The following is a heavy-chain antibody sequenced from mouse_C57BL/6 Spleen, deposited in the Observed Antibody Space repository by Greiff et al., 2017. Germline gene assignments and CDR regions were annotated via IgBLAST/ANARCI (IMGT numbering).Heavy chain of an antibody. CDR2: ISDGGSYT. J-gene: IGHJ2*01. V-gene: IGHV5-4*01. D-gene: IGHD2-1*01. CDR1: GFTFSSYA. CDR3: AKIIYGNLFDY. Sequence: EVQLVESGGGLVKPGGSLKLSCAASGFTFSSYAMSWVRQTPEKRLEWVATISDGGSYTYYPDNVKGRFTISRDNAKNNLYLQMSHLTSEDTAMYYGAKIIYGNLFDYWGQGTTLTVSS.